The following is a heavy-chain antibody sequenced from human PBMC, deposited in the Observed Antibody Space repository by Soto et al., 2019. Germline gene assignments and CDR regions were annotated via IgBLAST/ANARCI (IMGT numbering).Heavy chain of an antibody. V-gene: IGHV4-34*01. Sequence: SETLSLTCAVYGGSFSGYYWSWIRQPPGKGLEWIGENNHSGSTNYNPSLKSRVTISVDTSKNQFALKLSSVTAADTAVYYCTRGIQGYSSSWYRAFDIWGQGTMVTVSS. CDR2: NNHSGST. J-gene: IGHJ3*02. CDR1: GGSFSGYY. CDR3: TRGIQGYSSSWYRAFDI. D-gene: IGHD6-13*01.